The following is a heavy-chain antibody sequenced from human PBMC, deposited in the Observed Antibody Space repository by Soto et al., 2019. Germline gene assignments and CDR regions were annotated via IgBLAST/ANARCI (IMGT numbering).Heavy chain of an antibody. J-gene: IGHJ3*02. D-gene: IGHD6-19*01. V-gene: IGHV5-51*01. CDR3: ARHLEYSSGSDAFDI. CDR2: IYPGDSDT. CDR1: GYSFTSYW. Sequence: GESLKISCKGSGYSFTSYWIGWVRQVPGKGLEWMGIIYPGDSDTRYSPSFQGQVTISADKSISTAYLQWSSLKASDTAMYYCARHLEYSSGSDAFDIWGQGTMVTVSS.